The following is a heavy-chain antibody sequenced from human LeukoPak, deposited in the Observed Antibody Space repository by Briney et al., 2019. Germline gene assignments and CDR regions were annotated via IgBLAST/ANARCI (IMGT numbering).Heavy chain of an antibody. V-gene: IGHV3-23*01. J-gene: IGHJ4*02. Sequence: GGSLRLSCAVSGITLSNYGMSWVRQAPGKGLEWVAGISDSAGSTNYADSVKGRFTISRDNRKNTLHLQMNSLRAEDTAVYFCAKRGVVIRVIIVGFHKEAYYFDSWGQGALVTVSS. D-gene: IGHD3-3*01. CDR2: ISDSAGST. CDR3: AKRGVVIRVIIVGFHKEAYYFDS. CDR1: GITLSNYG.